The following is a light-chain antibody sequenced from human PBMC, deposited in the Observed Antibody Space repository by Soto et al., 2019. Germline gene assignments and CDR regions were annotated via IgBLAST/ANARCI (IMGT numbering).Light chain of an antibody. V-gene: IGKV3-11*01. J-gene: IGKJ3*01. CDR2: DES. Sequence: EIVLTQSPATLSLSPGGRATLSCRASQSVSSYLAWYQQKPGQAPRLLIYDESNRATSIPAMFSGSGSGTDFTVTSRNVGAEVCAVYYNQCGGNGHSFGPGIMVEIK. CDR3: QCGGNGHS. CDR1: QSVSSY.